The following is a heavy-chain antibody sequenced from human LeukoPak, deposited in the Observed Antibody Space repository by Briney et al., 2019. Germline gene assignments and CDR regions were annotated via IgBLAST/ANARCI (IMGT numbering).Heavy chain of an antibody. CDR1: GFTFSSYV. Sequence: PGGSLRLSCAASGFTFSSYVMHWVRQAPGKGLEWVADIWYDGSHKYYADSVKGRFTISRDNSKNTLHLQMNSLRAEDTAVYYCARDLLLWFGELSGDSDYWGQGSLVTVSS. CDR2: IWYDGSHK. V-gene: IGHV3-33*01. J-gene: IGHJ4*02. D-gene: IGHD3-10*01. CDR3: ARDLLLWFGELSGDSDY.